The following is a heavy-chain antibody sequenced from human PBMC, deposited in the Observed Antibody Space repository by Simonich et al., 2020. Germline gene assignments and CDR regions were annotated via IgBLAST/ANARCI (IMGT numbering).Heavy chain of an antibody. CDR3: ARDYSNYDAFDI. D-gene: IGHD4-4*01. J-gene: IGHJ3*02. Sequence: EVQLVESGGGLVQPGGSLRLSCAASGFTFSSYWMHWVRQAPGKGLVWVSRINSDGGSTSYADSVRGRFPISRDNAKNTLYLQMNSLRAEDTAVYYCARDYSNYDAFDIWGQGTMVTVSS. V-gene: IGHV3-74*01. CDR2: INSDGGST. CDR1: GFTFSSYW.